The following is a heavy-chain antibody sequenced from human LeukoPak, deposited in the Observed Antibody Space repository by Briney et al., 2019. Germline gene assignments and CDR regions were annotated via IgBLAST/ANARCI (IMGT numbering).Heavy chain of an antibody. J-gene: IGHJ4*02. CDR3: ARYPYDHSGFYQIGFDY. CDR2: IYHSGST. Sequence: SESLSLTCAVSGYSISSGYYWGWIRQPPGKGLEWIGNIYHSGSTYYNPSLKSRVIISVDTSKNQFSLKLSSVTAADTAVYYCARYPYDHSGFYQIGFDYWGQGTLVTVSS. V-gene: IGHV4-38-2*01. CDR1: GYSISSGYY. D-gene: IGHD3-22*01.